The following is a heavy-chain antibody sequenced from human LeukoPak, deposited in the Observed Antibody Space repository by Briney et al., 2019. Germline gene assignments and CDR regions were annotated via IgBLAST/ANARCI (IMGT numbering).Heavy chain of an antibody. J-gene: IGHJ6*02. CDR2: IWYDGTNE. D-gene: IGHD3-10*01. Sequence: PGRSLTLSCAASGVTFSTYGMHWGRQAPGKGREEVAVIWYDGTNEYYADSVKCRFTISRDNSKNTLYLQMNSLRAEDTALYFCARDYGSGRGVEISYYHYGMDVWGQGTTVTVSS. CDR1: GVTFSTYG. V-gene: IGHV3-33*01. CDR3: ARDYGSGRGVEISYYHYGMDV.